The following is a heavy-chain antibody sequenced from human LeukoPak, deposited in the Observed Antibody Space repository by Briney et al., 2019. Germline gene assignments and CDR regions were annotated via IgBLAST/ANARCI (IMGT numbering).Heavy chain of an antibody. J-gene: IGHJ5*02. CDR2: ISGSGSST. V-gene: IGHV3-23*01. D-gene: IGHD1-1*01. CDR3: AKEDPVQWFDP. Sequence: GGSLRLSCAAPGFTFSSYAMSWVRQAPGKGLEWVSVISGSGSSTYYADSVKGRFTISRDNSKNTLYLQMNSLRVEDTAVYYCAKEDPVQWFDPWGQGTLVTVSS. CDR1: GFTFSSYA.